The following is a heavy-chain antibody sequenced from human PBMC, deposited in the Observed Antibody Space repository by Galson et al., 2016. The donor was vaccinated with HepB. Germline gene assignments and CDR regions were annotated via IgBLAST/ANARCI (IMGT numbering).Heavy chain of an antibody. CDR1: GGSISTYS. V-gene: IGHV4-59*01. CDR2: LYHTGST. J-gene: IGHJ4*02. CDR3: ARNFGDNVDGAFDS. Sequence: ETLSLTCSVSGGSISTYSWSWIRQPPGKGLEWIAYLYHTGSTNYNPSLKSRVTLSLDTSKSHFSLRLNSVTAADTAVYYCARNFGDNVDGAFDSWGQGTLVAVSS. D-gene: IGHD4-17*01.